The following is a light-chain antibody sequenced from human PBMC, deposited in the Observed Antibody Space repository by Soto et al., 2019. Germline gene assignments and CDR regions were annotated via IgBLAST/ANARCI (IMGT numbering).Light chain of an antibody. V-gene: IGKV3D-20*02. J-gene: IGKJ5*01. CDR3: QQRSNWHPIT. CDR1: QNIYYN. CDR2: GAS. Sequence: ILMTQYPATVSVSPGESATLSCRASQNIYYNVAWYQQKPGQAPRLLISGASSRAADIPDRFSGSGSGTDFTLTINRLETEDFAVYYCQQRSNWHPITFGQGTRLEIK.